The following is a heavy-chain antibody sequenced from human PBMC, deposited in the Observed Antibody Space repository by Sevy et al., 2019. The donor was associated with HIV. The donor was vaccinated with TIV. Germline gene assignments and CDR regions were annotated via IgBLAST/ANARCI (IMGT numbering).Heavy chain of an antibody. CDR3: ARDRAAAGKKYYYYGMDV. Sequence: VSVKVSCKASGYTFTSNYMHWVRQAPGQGLEWMGIINASGVSASYAQKFQGRVTVTRDTSTSTVYMELSSLRSEDTAVYYCARDRAAAGKKYYYYGMDVWGQGTTVTVSS. CDR2: INASGVSA. D-gene: IGHD6-13*01. CDR1: GYTFTSNY. J-gene: IGHJ6*02. V-gene: IGHV1-46*01.